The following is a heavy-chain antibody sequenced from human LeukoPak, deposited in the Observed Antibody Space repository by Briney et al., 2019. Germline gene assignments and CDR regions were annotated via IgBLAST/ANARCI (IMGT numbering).Heavy chain of an antibody. CDR3: ARDGSSRRTFDP. CDR1: GGTFSSYA. CDR2: INPNTGGT. D-gene: IGHD6-13*01. J-gene: IGHJ5*02. V-gene: IGHV1-2*02. Sequence: ASVKVSCKASGGTFSSYAISWVRQAPGQGFEWMGWINPNTGGTDYAQKFQDRVTMTSDTSISTAYMELNRLTSDDTAVYYCARDGSSRRTFDPWGQGTLVTVSS.